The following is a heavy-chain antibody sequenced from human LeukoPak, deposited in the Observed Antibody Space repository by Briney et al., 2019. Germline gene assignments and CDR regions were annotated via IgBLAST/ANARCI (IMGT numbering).Heavy chain of an antibody. V-gene: IGHV4-30-4*01. Sequence: SETLSLTCTVSGGSISAGDYFWSWFRQPPGKDLEWIGYIDHSGSAYYNPSLNSRGTISIDMSKNQFSLKLSSVTAADTAVYYCAREFGVGATLAGWFDPWGQGTLVTVSS. CDR3: AREFGVGATLAGWFDP. CDR2: IDHSGSA. D-gene: IGHD1-26*01. J-gene: IGHJ5*02. CDR1: GGSISAGDYF.